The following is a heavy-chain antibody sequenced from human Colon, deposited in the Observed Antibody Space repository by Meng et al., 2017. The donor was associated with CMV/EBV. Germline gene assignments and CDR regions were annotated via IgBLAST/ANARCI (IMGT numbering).Heavy chain of an antibody. CDR1: GFTLSSYW. J-gene: IGHJ4*02. D-gene: IGHD5-24*01. CDR3: ARPRDGYSPFDL. V-gene: IGHV3-74*03. Sequence: GESLKISCAASGFTLSSYWMHWVRQAPGKGLVWVARLNNDGTYMTYADSVRGRISISRDNAQNTVYLQMNRLTADDTAVYYCARPRDGYSPFDLWGQGTPVTVSS. CDR2: LNNDGTYM.